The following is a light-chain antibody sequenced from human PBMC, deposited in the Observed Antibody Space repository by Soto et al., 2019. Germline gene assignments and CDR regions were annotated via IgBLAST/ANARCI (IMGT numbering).Light chain of an antibody. J-gene: IGKJ1*01. CDR1: QSINSY. Sequence: DIQMTQSPSSLSASVGDRVTITCRASQSINSYLNWYQQKPGKAPKFLIYAASSLQSGVPSRFSGSGSGTDFTLTISSLQSEDCATYYRQQSYSSPWTFGQGTKVEI. CDR3: QQSYSSPWT. V-gene: IGKV1-39*01. CDR2: AAS.